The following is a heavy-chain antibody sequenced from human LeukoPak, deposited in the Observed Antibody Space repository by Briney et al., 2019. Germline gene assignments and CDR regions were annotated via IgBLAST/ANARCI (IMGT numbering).Heavy chain of an antibody. CDR3: ARAPSIATRPDYYYGMYV. Sequence: ASVKVSCKASGYTFTRYAMHWVRQAPGQRLEWMGWINAGNGNTKYSQKFQGRVTITRDTSASTAYMELSTLRSEDTAVYYCARAPSIATRPDYYYGMYVWGQGTTLTVSS. D-gene: IGHD6-6*01. CDR1: GYTFTRYA. V-gene: IGHV1-3*01. J-gene: IGHJ6*02. CDR2: INAGNGNT.